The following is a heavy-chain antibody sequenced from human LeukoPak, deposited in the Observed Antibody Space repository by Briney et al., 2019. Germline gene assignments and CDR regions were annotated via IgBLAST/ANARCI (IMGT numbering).Heavy chain of an antibody. CDR3: ARADGKQWPVDY. Sequence: SQTLSLTCTVSGGSISSGGYYWSWIRQPAGKGLEWIGRIYTSGSTNYNPSLKSRVTMSVDTSKNQFSLKLSSVTAADTAVYYCARADGKQWPVDYWGQGTLVTVSS. CDR1: GGSISSGGYY. V-gene: IGHV4-61*02. J-gene: IGHJ4*02. D-gene: IGHD6-19*01. CDR2: IYTSGST.